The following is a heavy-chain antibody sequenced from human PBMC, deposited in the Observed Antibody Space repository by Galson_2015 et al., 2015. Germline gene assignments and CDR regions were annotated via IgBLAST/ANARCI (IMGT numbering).Heavy chain of an antibody. J-gene: IGHJ3*02. CDR3: ARDPNLYDSSGYYYDAFDI. CDR2: ISSGSTTI. Sequence: SLRLSCAASGFTFSSYRMNWVRQAPGKGLEWVSYISSGSTTIYYADSVKGRFTISRDNAKNSLYLQMHSLRDEDTAVYYCARDPNLYDSSGYYYDAFDIWGQGTMVPVSS. CDR1: GFTFSSYR. V-gene: IGHV3-48*02. D-gene: IGHD3-22*01.